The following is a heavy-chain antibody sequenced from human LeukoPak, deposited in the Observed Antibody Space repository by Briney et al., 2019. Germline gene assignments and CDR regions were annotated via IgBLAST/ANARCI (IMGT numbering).Heavy chain of an antibody. CDR3: ARDRIAARPSGGEGWFDP. Sequence: GASVKVSCKASGYTFTGYYMHWVRQAPGQGLEWMGWINPNSGGTNYAQKFQGRVTMTRDTSISTAYMELSRPRSDDTAVYYCARDRIAARPSGGEGWFDPWGQGTLVTVSS. D-gene: IGHD6-6*01. J-gene: IGHJ5*02. V-gene: IGHV1-2*02. CDR1: GYTFTGYY. CDR2: INPNSGGT.